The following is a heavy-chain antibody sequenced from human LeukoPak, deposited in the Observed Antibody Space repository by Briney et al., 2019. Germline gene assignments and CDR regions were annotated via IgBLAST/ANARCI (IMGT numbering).Heavy chain of an antibody. CDR2: IYHSGST. V-gene: IGHV4-4*02. CDR1: GGSISSSNW. CDR3: ARERFRDYGDFLDAFDI. Sequence: SETLSLTCTVSGGSISSSNWWSWVRQPPGKGLEWIGEIYHSGSTNYNPSLQSRVTISVDTSKNQFSLKLSSVTAADTAVYYCARERFRDYGDFLDAFDIWGQGTMVTVSS. J-gene: IGHJ3*02. D-gene: IGHD4-17*01.